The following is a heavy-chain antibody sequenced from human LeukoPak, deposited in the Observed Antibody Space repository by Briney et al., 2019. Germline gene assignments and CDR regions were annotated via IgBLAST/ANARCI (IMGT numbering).Heavy chain of an antibody. Sequence: GGSLRLSCVASGFTFSTYAMGWVRQVPGKGLEWVSSVSESGGSTYYADSVKGRFTISRDNSKNTLYLQMNSLRAEDTAVYYCAKDLRAMTTVTQNWFDPWGQGTLVTVSS. CDR1: GFTFSTYA. CDR3: AKDLRAMTTVTQNWFDP. CDR2: VSESGGST. D-gene: IGHD4-17*01. V-gene: IGHV3-23*01. J-gene: IGHJ5*02.